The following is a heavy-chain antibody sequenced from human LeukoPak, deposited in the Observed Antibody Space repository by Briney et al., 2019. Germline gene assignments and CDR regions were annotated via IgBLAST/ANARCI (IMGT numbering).Heavy chain of an antibody. Sequence: PGGSLRLSCAASGITFTSAWMMWVRQAPGKGLEWVAVISYDGSNKYYADSVKGRFTISRDNSKNTLYLQMNSLRAEDTAVYYCAKTSSGILHDAFDIWGQGTMVTVSS. J-gene: IGHJ3*02. CDR2: ISYDGSNK. V-gene: IGHV3-30*18. D-gene: IGHD3-22*01. CDR1: GITFTSAW. CDR3: AKTSSGILHDAFDI.